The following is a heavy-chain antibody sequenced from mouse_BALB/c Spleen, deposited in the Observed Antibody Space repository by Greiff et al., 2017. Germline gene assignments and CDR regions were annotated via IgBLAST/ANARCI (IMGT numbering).Heavy chain of an antibody. J-gene: IGHJ4*01. V-gene: IGHV5-17*02. CDR2: ISSGSSTI. D-gene: IGHD2-3*01. CDR3: ARFRWAMDY. Sequence: EVKVVESGGGLVQPGGSRKLSCAASGFTFSSFGMHWVRQAPEKGLEWVAYISSGSSTIYYADTVKGRFTISRDNPKNTLFLQMTSLRSEDTAMYYCARFRWAMDYWGQGTSVTVSS. CDR1: GFTFSSFG.